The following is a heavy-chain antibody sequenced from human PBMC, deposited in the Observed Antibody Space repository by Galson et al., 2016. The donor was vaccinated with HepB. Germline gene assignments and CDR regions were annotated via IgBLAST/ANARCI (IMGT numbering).Heavy chain of an antibody. CDR1: SGSISNSNW. V-gene: IGHV4-4*02. Sequence: SETLSLTCTVSSGSISNSNWWNWIRQPPGKGLEWIGEIYHSGNSRYNQSLKSRVTISVDKSKNQFSLSLTSVTAADTAVYYCARAPRGITARLRGDHTGGFDSWGQGILVTVSS. CDR3: ARAPRGITARLRGDHTGGFDS. J-gene: IGHJ5*01. CDR2: IYHSGNS. D-gene: IGHD6-6*01.